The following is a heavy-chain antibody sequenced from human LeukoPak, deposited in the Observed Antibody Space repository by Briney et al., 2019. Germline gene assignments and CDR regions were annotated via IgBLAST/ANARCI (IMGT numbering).Heavy chain of an antibody. CDR2: INPDTGDT. CDR3: VRLGSSWYFDY. J-gene: IGHJ4*02. Sequence: GASVKVSFKTSGYTFTAYFVYWVRQAPGQGLEWMGWINPDTGDTNHAQNFQGRLTVTRDTSITTAYMELSRLTSDDTAVYYCVRLGSSWYFDYWGQGTLVTVSS. D-gene: IGHD6-13*01. V-gene: IGHV1-2*02. CDR1: GYTFTAYF.